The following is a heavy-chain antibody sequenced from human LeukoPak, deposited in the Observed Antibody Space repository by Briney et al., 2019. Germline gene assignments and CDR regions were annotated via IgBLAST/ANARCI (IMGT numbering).Heavy chain of an antibody. CDR1: GFTFSGFW. CDR2: INSDGSEG. Sequence: GGSLRLSCAVSGFTFSGFWMSWSRQAPGKGLEWVASINSDGSEGYYADVVKGRFTISRDNSKNTLYLQMNSLRAEDTAVYYCARDSSGYDFWPGYLDYWGQGTLVTVSS. V-gene: IGHV3-7*01. J-gene: IGHJ4*02. D-gene: IGHD5-12*01. CDR3: ARDSSGYDFWPGYLDY.